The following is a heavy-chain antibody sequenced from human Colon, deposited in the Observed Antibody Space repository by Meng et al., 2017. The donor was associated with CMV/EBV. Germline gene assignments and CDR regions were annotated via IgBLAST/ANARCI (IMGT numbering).Heavy chain of an antibody. CDR2: IHYSGST. V-gene: IGHV4-59*02. J-gene: IGHJ6*02. CDR3: AAEGEGAHGYYYYGMDV. Sequence: SETLSLTCTVSGGSVTPYCWSWVRQSPGKPLEWIGHIHYSGSTNYNPSLKSRVALSVDTSKNQFSLRLNVVTAADTATYVCAAEGEGAHGYYYYGMDVWGQGTMVTVSS. CDR1: GGSVTPYC. D-gene: IGHD1-26*01.